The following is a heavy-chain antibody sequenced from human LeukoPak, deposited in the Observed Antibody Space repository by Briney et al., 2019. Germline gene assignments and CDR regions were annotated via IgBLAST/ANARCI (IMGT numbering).Heavy chain of an antibody. J-gene: IGHJ4*02. D-gene: IGHD4-23*01. CDR2: ISYSGST. V-gene: IGHV4-59*01. CDR1: GGSITSYF. CDR3: AGEDYGGYRFDY. Sequence: SETLSLTCTGHGGSITSYFWGRVRQPPGKGLEWIAYISYSGSTNYNPSLKSRVVISVDASKNQFSLKLRSVTAADTAVYYCAGEDYGGYRFDYWGQGTLVTVSS.